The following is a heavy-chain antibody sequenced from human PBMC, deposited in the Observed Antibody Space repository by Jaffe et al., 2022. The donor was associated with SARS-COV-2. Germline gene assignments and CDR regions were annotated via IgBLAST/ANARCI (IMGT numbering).Heavy chain of an antibody. CDR1: GFTFSSYS. CDR2: ISSSSSYI. CDR3: ARGGGAYSGYGEAIFDY. Sequence: EVQLVESGGGLVKPGGSLRLSCAASGFTFSSYSMNWVRQAPGKGLEWVSSISSSSSYIYYADSVKGRFTISRDNAKNSLYLQMNSLRAEDTAVYYCARGGGAYSGYGEAIFDYWGQGTLVTVSS. J-gene: IGHJ4*02. V-gene: IGHV3-21*01. D-gene: IGHD5-12*01.